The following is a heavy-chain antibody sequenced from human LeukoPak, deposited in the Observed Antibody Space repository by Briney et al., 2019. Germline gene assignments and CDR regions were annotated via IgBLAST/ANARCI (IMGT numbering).Heavy chain of an antibody. D-gene: IGHD5-18*01. CDR2: IYYSGST. CDR3: ARRGYSFGTNWFDP. V-gene: IGHV4-59*08. CDR1: GTSISSYS. J-gene: IGHJ5*02. Sequence: PTETLSLTCTVSGTSISSYSWSWIRQPPGKGLEWIGYIYYSGSTSYNPSLKSRVTMSVDTSKDQFSLKLSSVTAAGTAVYYCARRGYSFGTNWFDPWGQGTLVTVSS.